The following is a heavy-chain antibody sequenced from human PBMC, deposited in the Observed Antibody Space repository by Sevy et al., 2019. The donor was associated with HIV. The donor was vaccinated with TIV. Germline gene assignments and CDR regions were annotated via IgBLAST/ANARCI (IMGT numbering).Heavy chain of an antibody. V-gene: IGHV3-23*01. Sequence: GGSLRLSCAASGFTFSSYAMSWVRQAPGKGLEWVSAISGSGGSTYYADSVKGRFTNSRDNSKNTLYLQMNSLRAEDTAVYYCAKVKRIAAAGNPPFDYWGQGTLVTVSS. CDR1: GFTFSSYA. J-gene: IGHJ4*02. CDR3: AKVKRIAAAGNPPFDY. D-gene: IGHD6-13*01. CDR2: ISGSGGST.